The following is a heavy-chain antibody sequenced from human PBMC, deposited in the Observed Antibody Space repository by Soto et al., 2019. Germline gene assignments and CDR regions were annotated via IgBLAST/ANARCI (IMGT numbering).Heavy chain of an antibody. V-gene: IGHV4-30-2*01. D-gene: IGHD3-22*01. CDR1: CGSISRGGYS. CDR3: ARDYFDSSDYTTNWFDP. Sequence: SETLFLTCPVSCGSISRGGYSWGWIRPPPGKGLEWIGYIYHTGNAYYNPSLKSRVTIFVGTSKNQFSLKLTSVTAADTALYYCARDYFDSSDYTTNWFDPWGQGSLVTVSS. CDR2: IYHTGNA. J-gene: IGHJ5*02.